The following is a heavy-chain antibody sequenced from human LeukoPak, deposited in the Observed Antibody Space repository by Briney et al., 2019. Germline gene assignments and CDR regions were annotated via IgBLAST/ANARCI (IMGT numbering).Heavy chain of an antibody. CDR1: GFTFSSYS. D-gene: IGHD5-18*01. CDR2: ISSSSSTI. CDR3: ARELRTYSSRGAHWFDP. V-gene: IGHV3-48*01. J-gene: IGHJ5*02. Sequence: GGSLRLSCAAFGFTFSSYSMNWVRQAPGKGLEWVSHISSSSSTINYADSVKGRFTISRDNAKNSLYLQMNSLRAEDTAVYYCARELRTYSSRGAHWFDPWGQGTLVTVSS.